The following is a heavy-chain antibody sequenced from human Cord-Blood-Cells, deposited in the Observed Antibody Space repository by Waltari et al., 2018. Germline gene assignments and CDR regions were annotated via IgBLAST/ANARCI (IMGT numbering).Heavy chain of an antibody. V-gene: IGHV4-59*11. J-gene: IGHJ3*02. D-gene: IGHD3-9*01. CDR3: ATSLTGQIGAFDI. Sequence: QVQLQESGPGLVKPSETLSLPCTVSGGSIRSHSWSWLRQPPGKGLEWIGYIYYSGSTNYNPSLKSRVTISVDTSKNQFSLKLSSVTAADTAVYYCATSLTGQIGAFDIWGQGTMVTVSS. CDR2: IYYSGST. CDR1: GGSIRSHS.